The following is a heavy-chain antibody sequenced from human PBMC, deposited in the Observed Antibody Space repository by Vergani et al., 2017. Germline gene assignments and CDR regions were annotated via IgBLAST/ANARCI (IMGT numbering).Heavy chain of an antibody. V-gene: IGHV3-48*03. CDR1: GFTFSSYE. J-gene: IGHJ6*03. D-gene: IGHD3-10*01. CDR3: AKEGYYGSGSYYNPYFYYYYMDV. CDR2: ISSSGSTI. Sequence: EVQLVESGGGLVQPGGSLRLSCAASGFTFSSYEMNWVRQAPGKGLEWVSYISSSGSTIYYADSVKGRFTISRDNAKNSLYLQMNSLRAEDTAVYYCAKEGYYGSGSYYNPYFYYYYMDVWGKGTTVTVSS.